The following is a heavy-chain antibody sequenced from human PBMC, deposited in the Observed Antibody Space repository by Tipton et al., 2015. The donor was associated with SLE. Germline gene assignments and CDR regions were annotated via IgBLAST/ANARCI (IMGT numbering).Heavy chain of an antibody. CDR1: GNTFSSDY. CDR3: ARGAANQWLVNWFDS. J-gene: IGHJ5*01. V-gene: IGHV1-46*04. D-gene: IGHD6-19*01. Sequence: QLVQSGAEVKKPGASVKISCEASGNTFSSDYINWVRQAPGQGLEWIGIINPSGESTNSARKLQDRVILTRDTATSTVYMELRSLRPEDTAVYYCARGAANQWLVNWFDSWGQGTLVTVSS. CDR2: INPSGEST.